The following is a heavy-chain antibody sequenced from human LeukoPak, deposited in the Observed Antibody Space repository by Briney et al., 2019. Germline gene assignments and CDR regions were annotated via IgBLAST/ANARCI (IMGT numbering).Heavy chain of an antibody. CDR3: ARDRSGILCSGGSCYSSRSAFDI. Sequence: GASVKVSCKASGYTFTSYGISWVRQAPGQGLEWMGWISAYNGNTNYAQKLQGRVTMTTDTSTSTAYMELRSLRSDDTAVYYCARDRSGILCSGGSCYSSRSAFDIWGQGTMVTVSS. CDR2: ISAYNGNT. D-gene: IGHD2-15*01. V-gene: IGHV1-18*01. J-gene: IGHJ3*02. CDR1: GYTFTSYG.